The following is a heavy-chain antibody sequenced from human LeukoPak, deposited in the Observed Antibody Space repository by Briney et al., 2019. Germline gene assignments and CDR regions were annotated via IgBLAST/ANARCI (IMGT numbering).Heavy chain of an antibody. CDR1: GFTFDDYG. D-gene: IGHD3-22*01. Sequence: GGSLRLSCAASGFTFDDYGMSWVRQAPGEGLEWVSAISGSGGSTYYADSVKGRFTISRDNSKNTLYLQMNSLRAEDTAVYYCAKDHYYGSSGYQIDYWGQGTLVTVSS. CDR3: AKDHYYGSSGYQIDY. V-gene: IGHV3-23*01. J-gene: IGHJ4*02. CDR2: ISGSGGST.